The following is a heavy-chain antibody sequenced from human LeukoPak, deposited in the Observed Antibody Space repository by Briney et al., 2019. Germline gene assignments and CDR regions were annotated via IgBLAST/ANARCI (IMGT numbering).Heavy chain of an antibody. Sequence: GGSLRLSCAASGLTFSNCAMHWVRQAPGKGLEWVAVISYDGTNKYYADSVKGRFTISRDNSKNTLYLQMNSLRAEDTAVYYCAKDPMVRGLTYDYWGQGTLVTVSS. D-gene: IGHD3-10*01. CDR1: GLTFSNCA. CDR2: ISYDGTNK. J-gene: IGHJ4*02. CDR3: AKDPMVRGLTYDY. V-gene: IGHV3-30-3*01.